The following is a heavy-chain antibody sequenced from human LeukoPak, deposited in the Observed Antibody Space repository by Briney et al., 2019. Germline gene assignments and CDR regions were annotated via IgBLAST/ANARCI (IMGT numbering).Heavy chain of an antibody. CDR2: ISYDGGNK. J-gene: IGHJ4*02. CDR3: AKGRYYYDSSGTDY. Sequence: GRSLRLSCAASGFTFSSYGMHWVRQAPGKGLEWVAVISYDGGNKYYADSVEGRFTISRDNSKNTLYLQMNSLRAEDTAVYYCAKGRYYYDSSGTDYWGQGTLVTVSS. CDR1: GFTFSSYG. V-gene: IGHV3-30*18. D-gene: IGHD3-22*01.